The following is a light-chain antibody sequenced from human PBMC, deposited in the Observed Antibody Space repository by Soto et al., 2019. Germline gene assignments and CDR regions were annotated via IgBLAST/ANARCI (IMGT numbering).Light chain of an antibody. CDR2: EVT. Sequence: QSVLTQPPSASVSPGQSVTISCTRTSSDVADYNYVSWYQQHPGKAPKLMISEVTKRPSGVPDRFSGSKSGNTASLTVSGLQAEDEADYYCSSYSGSNSVLFGGGTKVTVL. J-gene: IGLJ2*01. CDR1: SSDVADYNY. V-gene: IGLV2-8*01. CDR3: SSYSGSNSVL.